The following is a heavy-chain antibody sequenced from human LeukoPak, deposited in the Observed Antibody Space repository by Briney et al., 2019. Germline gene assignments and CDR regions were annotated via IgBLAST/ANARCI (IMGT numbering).Heavy chain of an antibody. V-gene: IGHV3-74*01. CDR1: GFTFSSSW. CDR2: INSDGNST. CDR3: ARETDSSGYYFFDY. J-gene: IGHJ4*02. D-gene: IGHD3-22*01. Sequence: GGSLRLSCAASGFTFSSSWMHWVRQGPGKGLVWVSRINSDGNSTSYADSVKGRFTISRDNAKNTLYLQMNSLRAEDTAVYYCARETDSSGYYFFDYWGQGTLVTVSS.